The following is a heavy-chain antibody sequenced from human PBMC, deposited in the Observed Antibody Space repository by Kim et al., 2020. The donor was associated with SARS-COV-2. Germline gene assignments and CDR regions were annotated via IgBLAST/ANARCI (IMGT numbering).Heavy chain of an antibody. CDR2: IKQDGSEK. V-gene: IGHV3-7*03. D-gene: IGHD1-1*01. CDR3: ARERGTSTTGTTFPYYGMDV. J-gene: IGHJ6*02. CDR1: GFTFSSYW. Sequence: GGSLRLSCAASGFTFSSYWMSWVRQAPGKGLEWVANIKQDGSEKYYVDSVKGRFTISRDNAKNSLYLQMNSLRAEDTAVYYCARERGTSTTGTTFPYYGMDVWGQGTTVTVSS.